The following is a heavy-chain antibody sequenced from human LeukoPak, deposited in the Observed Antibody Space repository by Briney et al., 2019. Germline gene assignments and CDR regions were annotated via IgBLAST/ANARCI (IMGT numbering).Heavy chain of an antibody. CDR3: ARGASEYCSGGSCYWFDP. J-gene: IGHJ5*02. CDR2: IFYNGKT. Sequence: PSETLSLPCTVSGGSITGYYWSWIRQPPGKGLEWIGYIFYNGKTSYNPSLKTRVSISLDTSNNQFSLNLISVTAADTAVYYCARGASEYCSGGSCYWFDPWGQGTLDTVSS. V-gene: IGHV4-59*01. CDR1: GGSITGYY. D-gene: IGHD2-15*01.